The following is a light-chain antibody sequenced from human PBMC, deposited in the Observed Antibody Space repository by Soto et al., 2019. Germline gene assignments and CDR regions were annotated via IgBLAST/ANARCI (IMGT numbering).Light chain of an antibody. CDR1: SSDVGGYNF. V-gene: IGLV2-14*01. CDR3: SSYTRISTYV. J-gene: IGLJ1*01. CDR2: DVT. Sequence: QSALTQPASVSGSPGQSITISCTGTSSDVGGYNFVSWYQQHPDKAPKLMIYDVTNRPSGVSNRFSGSKSGNTASLTISGLQAEDEADYYCSSYTRISTYVFGTGTKVT.